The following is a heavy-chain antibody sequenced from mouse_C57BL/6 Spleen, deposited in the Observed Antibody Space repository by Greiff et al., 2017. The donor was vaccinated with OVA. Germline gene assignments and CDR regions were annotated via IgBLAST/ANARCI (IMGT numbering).Heavy chain of an antibody. V-gene: IGHV1-69*01. Sequence: VQLQQPGAELVMPGASVKLSCKASGYTFTSYWMHWVKQRPGQGLEWIGEIDPSDSYTNYNQKFKGKSTLTVDKSSSTAYMQLSSLTSEDSAVYYCASSYGNPAWFAYWGQGTLVTVSA. CDR1: GYTFTSYW. CDR3: ASSYGNPAWFAY. D-gene: IGHD2-1*01. J-gene: IGHJ3*01. CDR2: IDPSDSYT.